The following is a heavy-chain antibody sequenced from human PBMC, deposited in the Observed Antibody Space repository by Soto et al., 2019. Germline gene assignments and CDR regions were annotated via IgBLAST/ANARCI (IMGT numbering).Heavy chain of an antibody. J-gene: IGHJ4*02. V-gene: IGHV3-30-3*01. CDR2: ISYDGSNK. Sequence: GGSLRLSCAASGFTFSSYAMHWVRQAPGKGLEWVAVISYDGSNKYYADSVKGRFTISRDNSKNTLYLQMNSLRAEDTAVYYCARVRAAAGTGFFGFDYWGQGTLVTVSS. CDR3: ARVRAAAGTGFFGFDY. CDR1: GFTFSSYA. D-gene: IGHD6-13*01.